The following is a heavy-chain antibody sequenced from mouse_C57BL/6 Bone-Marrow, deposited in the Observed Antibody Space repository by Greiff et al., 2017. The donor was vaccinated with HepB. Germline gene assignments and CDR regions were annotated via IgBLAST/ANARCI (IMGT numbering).Heavy chain of an antibody. CDR1: GYTFTSYG. D-gene: IGHD2-14*01. V-gene: IGHV1-81*01. CDR2: IYPRSGNT. Sequence: VKLMESGAELARPGASVKLSCKASGYTFTSYGISWVKQRTGQGLEWIGEIYPRSGNTYYNEKFKGKATLTADKSSSTAYMELRSLTSEDSAVYFCARGYSFAYWGQGTLVTVSA. J-gene: IGHJ3*01. CDR3: ARGYSFAY.